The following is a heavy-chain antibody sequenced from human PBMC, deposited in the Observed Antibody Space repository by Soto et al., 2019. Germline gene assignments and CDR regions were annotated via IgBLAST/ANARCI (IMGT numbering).Heavy chain of an antibody. CDR2: IYHSGST. J-gene: IGHJ6*03. Sequence: SETLSLTCAVSSGSISSSNWWSWVRQPPGKGLEWIGEIYHSGSTNYNPSLKSRVTISVDKSKNQFSLKLSSVTAADTAVYYCARIPRYSGYDWGSGDYYMDVWGKGTTVTVSS. CDR3: ARIPRYSGYDWGSGDYYMDV. CDR1: SGSISSSNW. V-gene: IGHV4-4*02. D-gene: IGHD5-12*01.